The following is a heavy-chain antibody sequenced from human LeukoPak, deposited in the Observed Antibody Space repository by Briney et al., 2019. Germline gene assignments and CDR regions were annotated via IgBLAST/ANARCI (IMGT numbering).Heavy chain of an antibody. Sequence: GGSLRLSCTASGFTFSASWMSWVRQAPGKGLEWVANIKEDGNEKCYVDSVKGRLTISRDNAKNSLYLQMYSLRAEDTAVYYCVKDRLRFSYWGQGTLVTVSS. CDR3: VKDRLRFSY. J-gene: IGHJ4*02. D-gene: IGHD3-16*01. CDR2: IKEDGNEK. V-gene: IGHV3-7*03. CDR1: GFTFSASW.